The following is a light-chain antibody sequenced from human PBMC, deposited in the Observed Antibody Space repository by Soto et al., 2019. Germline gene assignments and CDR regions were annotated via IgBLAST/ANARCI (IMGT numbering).Light chain of an antibody. CDR2: GAS. CDR3: QHYGSSAYT. V-gene: IGKV3-20*01. CDR1: QSVGSNY. J-gene: IGKJ2*01. Sequence: IVLTQSPGTLSLSPGERATLSCRASQSVGSNYLAWYQQKPGQAPRLLIYGASSRATGIPDRFSGGGSGTDFTLTISRLEPEDFAVYYCQHYGSSAYTFGQGTTLEIK.